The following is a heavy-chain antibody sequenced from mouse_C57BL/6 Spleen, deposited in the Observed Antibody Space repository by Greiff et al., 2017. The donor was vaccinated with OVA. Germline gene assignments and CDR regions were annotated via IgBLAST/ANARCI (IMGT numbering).Heavy chain of an antibody. Sequence: QVQLQQSGAELVKPGASVKISCKASGYAFSSYWMNWVKQRPGKGLEWIGQIYPGDGDTNYNGKFKGKATLTADISSSTAYMQLSSLTSEDSAVYFCARRLITTKVEGAMDYWGQGTSVTVSS. CDR3: ARRLITTKVEGAMDY. J-gene: IGHJ4*01. CDR2: IYPGDGDT. CDR1: GYAFSSYW. D-gene: IGHD1-1*01. V-gene: IGHV1-80*01.